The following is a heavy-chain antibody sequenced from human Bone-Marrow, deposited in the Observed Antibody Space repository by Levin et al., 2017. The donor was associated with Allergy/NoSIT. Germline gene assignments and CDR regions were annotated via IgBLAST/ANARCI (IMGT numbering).Heavy chain of an antibody. Sequence: GGSLRLSCAASGFTFSSYGMHWVRQAPGKGLEWVAVISYDGSNKYYADSVKGRFTISRDNSKNTLYLQMNSLRAEDTAVYYCAKDRLPGIAAAGIDYWGQGTLVTVSS. CDR3: AKDRLPGIAAAGIDY. V-gene: IGHV3-30*18. CDR1: GFTFSSYG. CDR2: ISYDGSNK. J-gene: IGHJ4*02. D-gene: IGHD6-13*01.